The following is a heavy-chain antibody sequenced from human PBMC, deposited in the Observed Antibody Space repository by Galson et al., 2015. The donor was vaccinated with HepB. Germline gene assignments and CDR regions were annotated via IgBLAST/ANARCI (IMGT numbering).Heavy chain of an antibody. D-gene: IGHD6-13*01. CDR2: IYWTDDK. Sequence: PALVKPTQTLTLTCTFSVFSLTTSGVGVAWIRQPPGKALEWLALIYWTDDKRYSPSLKHRLTITKDSSKNQVLLTLTNVDPVDTATYYCAHRQEGTAAENFDYWGLGTLVTVSS. V-gene: IGHV2-5*01. J-gene: IGHJ4*02. CDR1: VFSLTTSGVG. CDR3: AHRQEGTAAENFDY.